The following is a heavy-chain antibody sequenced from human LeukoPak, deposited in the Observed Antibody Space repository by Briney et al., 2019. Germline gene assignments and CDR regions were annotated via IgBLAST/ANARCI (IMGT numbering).Heavy chain of an antibody. CDR3: AKEPAGYYYGMDV. CDR2: ISWNSGSI. D-gene: IGHD6-19*01. V-gene: IGHV3-9*01. J-gene: IGHJ6*02. CDR1: GFTFDDYA. Sequence: GGSLRLSCAASGFTFDDYAMHWVRQAPGKGLEWVSGISWNSGSIGYADSVKGRFTISRDNAKNSLYLQMNSLRAEDTALYYRAKEPAGYYYGMDVWGQGTTVTVSS.